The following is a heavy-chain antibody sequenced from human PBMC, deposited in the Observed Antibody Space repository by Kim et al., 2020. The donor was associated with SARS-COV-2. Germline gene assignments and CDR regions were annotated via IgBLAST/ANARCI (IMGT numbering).Heavy chain of an antibody. V-gene: IGHV1-2*02. CDR1: GYTFTDYS. Sequence: ASVKVSCKASGYTFTDYSVNWVRQAPGQGFEWMGWLNPNSGGAYYAQKFQGRVTMTRDTSTSTAYMELSRLRSDDTALYYCVLAYCVIMTCHPRGYWFDP. CDR3: VLAYCVIMTCHPRGYWFDP. D-gene: IGHD2-21*01. CDR2: LNPNSGGA. J-gene: IGHJ5*02.